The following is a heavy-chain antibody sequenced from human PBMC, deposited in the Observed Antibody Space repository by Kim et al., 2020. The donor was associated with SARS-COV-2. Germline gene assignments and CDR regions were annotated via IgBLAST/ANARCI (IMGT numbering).Heavy chain of an antibody. J-gene: IGHJ4*02. Sequence: SVKVSCKASGGTFSSYAISWVRQAPGQGLEWMGGIIPIFGTANYAQKFQGRVTITADESTSTAYMELSSLRSEDTAVYYCARDSVDYGDSPAFDYWGQGTLVTVSS. CDR2: IIPIFGTA. CDR1: GGTFSSYA. D-gene: IGHD4-17*01. CDR3: ARDSVDYGDSPAFDY. V-gene: IGHV1-69*13.